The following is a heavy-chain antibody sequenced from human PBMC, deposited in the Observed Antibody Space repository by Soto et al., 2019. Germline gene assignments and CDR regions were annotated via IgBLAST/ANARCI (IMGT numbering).Heavy chain of an antibody. J-gene: IGHJ3*01. V-gene: IGHV4-31*03. CDR3: ARRHDILTGSDSFDV. Sequence: PSETLSLTCTLSGGSISSEGYYWTWIRQHPGKGLEWIGDFYYSGTTSYNPSLKSRLTISVDTSNNQFSLRLSSVTAADTAMYYCARRHDILTGSDSFDVWGRRTTVTVSS. CDR1: GGSISSEGYY. D-gene: IGHD3-9*01. CDR2: FYYSGTT.